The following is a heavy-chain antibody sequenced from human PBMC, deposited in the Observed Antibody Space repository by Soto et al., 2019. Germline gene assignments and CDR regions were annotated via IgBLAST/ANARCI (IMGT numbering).Heavy chain of an antibody. D-gene: IGHD3-10*01. CDR1: GGTFNTHT. V-gene: IGHV1-69*13. CDR2: IIPIFGTT. CDR3: ARVSLRGHLLGNFDY. Sequence: GASVKVSCKASGGTFNTHTISWVRQAPGQGLEWMGGIIPIFGTTNYAQNFQGRVTITADESTSIAYMELSSLISEDTAVYYCARVSLRGHLLGNFDYWGQGTLVTVSS. J-gene: IGHJ4*02.